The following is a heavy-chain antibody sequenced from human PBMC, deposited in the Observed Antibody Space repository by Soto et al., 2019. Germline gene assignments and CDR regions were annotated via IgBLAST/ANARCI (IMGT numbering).Heavy chain of an antibody. J-gene: IGHJ4*02. D-gene: IGHD6-13*01. Sequence: QVQLVGSGGGLVKPGGSLRLSCVASGFTFSDYYMSWFRQGPGKGLEWVSYISGSGSTIHDADSVKGRFTISRDNAKNSLYLQINSLRAEDTAVYYCARLGSIAAAGTPDYWGQGTLVTVSS. CDR3: ARLGSIAAAGTPDY. CDR2: ISGSGSTI. V-gene: IGHV3-11*01. CDR1: GFTFSDYY.